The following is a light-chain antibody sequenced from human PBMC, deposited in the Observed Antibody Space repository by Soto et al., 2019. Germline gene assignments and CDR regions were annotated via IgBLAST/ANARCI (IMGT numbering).Light chain of an antibody. J-gene: IGLJ2*01. V-gene: IGLV2-23*03. CDR3: CSYAGSSTFVV. CDR1: SSDVGSYNL. Sequence: QSALTQPASVSGSPGQSITISCTGTSSDVGSYNLVSWYQQHQGKAPKLMIYEGSKRPSGVSNRFSGSKSGNTASLTISGLQAEDGADYYCCSYAGSSTFVVFGGGTKLAVL. CDR2: EGS.